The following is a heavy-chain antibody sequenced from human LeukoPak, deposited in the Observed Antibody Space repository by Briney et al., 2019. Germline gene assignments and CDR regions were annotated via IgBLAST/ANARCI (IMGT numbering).Heavy chain of an antibody. J-gene: IGHJ5*02. D-gene: IGHD2-2*01. CDR2: IYYSGST. CDR3: ARGRRGYCSSTSCQLNKNWFDP. CDR1: GGSISSSSYY. V-gene: IGHV4-39*01. Sequence: SETLSLTCTVSGGSISSSSYYWGWIRQPPGKGLEWIGSIYYSGSTYYNPSLKSRVTISVDTSKNQFSLKLSSVTAADTAVYYCARGRRGYCSSTSCQLNKNWFDPWGQGTLVTVSS.